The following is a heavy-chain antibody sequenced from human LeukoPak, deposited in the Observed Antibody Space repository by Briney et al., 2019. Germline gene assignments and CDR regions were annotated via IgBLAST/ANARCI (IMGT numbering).Heavy chain of an antibody. Sequence: GSLRLSCTASGFTFGDYAMSWFRQAPGKGLEWIGSIYYSGSTYYNPSLKSRVTISVDTSKNQFSLKLSSVTAADTAVYYCARALVDTAMVHPFDYWGQGTLVTVSS. CDR3: ARALVDTAMVHPFDY. J-gene: IGHJ4*02. D-gene: IGHD5-18*01. V-gene: IGHV4-59*01. CDR1: GFTFGDYA. CDR2: IYYSGST.